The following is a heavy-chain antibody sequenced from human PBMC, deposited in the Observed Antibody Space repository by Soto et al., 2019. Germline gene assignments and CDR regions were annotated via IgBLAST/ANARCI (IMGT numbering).Heavy chain of an antibody. CDR2: IIPILGIA. J-gene: IGHJ4*02. D-gene: IGHD1-20*01. V-gene: IGHV1-69*02. Sequence: SVKVSCKASGGTFSSYTISWVRQAPGQGLEWMGRIIPILGIANYAQKFQGRVTITADKSTSTAYMELSSLRSEDTAVYYCARGRDNWNALDYWGQGTLVTVSS. CDR1: GGTFSSYT. CDR3: ARGRDNWNALDY.